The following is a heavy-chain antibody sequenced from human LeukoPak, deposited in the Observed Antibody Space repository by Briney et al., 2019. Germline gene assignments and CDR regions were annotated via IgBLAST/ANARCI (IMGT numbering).Heavy chain of an antibody. Sequence: SETLSLTCTVSGGSISSYYWSWIRQPAGKGLEWIGRIYSRGSTNYSPSLKSRVTMSLDTSKNQFSLKLSSLTAADTALYYCARGRFCSADICSGGYAFDIWGQGTMVSVSS. CDR1: GGSISSYY. J-gene: IGHJ3*02. CDR2: IYSRGST. D-gene: IGHD3-3*01. CDR3: ARGRFCSADICSGGYAFDI. V-gene: IGHV4-4*07.